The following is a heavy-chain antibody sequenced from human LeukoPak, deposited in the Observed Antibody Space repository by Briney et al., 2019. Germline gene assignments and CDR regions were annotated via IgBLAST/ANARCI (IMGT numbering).Heavy chain of an antibody. V-gene: IGHV3-74*01. CDR1: GFTFDDYA. CDR2: INSDGSTT. CDR3: ARGGPIDY. J-gene: IGHJ4*02. Sequence: PGGSLRLSCAASGFTFDDYAMHWVRQAPGKGLVWVSRINSDGSTTSYVDSVKGRFTISRDNAKSTLYLQMNSLRAEDTAVYYCARGGPIDYWGQGTLVTVSS.